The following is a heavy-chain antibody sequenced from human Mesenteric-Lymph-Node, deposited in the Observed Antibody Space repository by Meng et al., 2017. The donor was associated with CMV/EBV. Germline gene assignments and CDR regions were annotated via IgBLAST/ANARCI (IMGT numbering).Heavy chain of an antibody. Sequence: SGPTLVKPTETLTLTCSFSGFSLTASGARVSWIRQPPGKALEWLARIDWDGDEFFNASLKSRLSISKETSKNQVVLTMTNMAPADTATYYCARKDNGGHFDLWGQGTLVTVSS. CDR3: ARKDNGGHFDL. CDR1: GFSLTASGAR. J-gene: IGHJ4*02. CDR2: IDWDGDE. D-gene: IGHD4-23*01. V-gene: IGHV2-70D*14.